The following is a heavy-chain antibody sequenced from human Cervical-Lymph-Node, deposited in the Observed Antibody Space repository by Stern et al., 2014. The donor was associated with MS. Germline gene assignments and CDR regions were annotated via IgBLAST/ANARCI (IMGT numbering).Heavy chain of an antibody. CDR3: ARVVAVAGTSFDY. D-gene: IGHD6-19*01. CDR1: GFTFSNYA. J-gene: IGHJ4*02. V-gene: IGHV3-30-3*01. Sequence: DQLVESGGGVVQPGRSLRLSCAASGFTFSNYAMHWVRQAPGKGLEWVTLISHNASKTFYADSVKGRFTISRDNSRNTLFLQMNSLRAEDTAVYYCARVVAVAGTSFDYWGQGTLVTVSS. CDR2: ISHNASKT.